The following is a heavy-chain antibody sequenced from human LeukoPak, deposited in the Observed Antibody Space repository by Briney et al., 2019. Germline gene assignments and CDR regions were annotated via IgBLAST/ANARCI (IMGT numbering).Heavy chain of an antibody. CDR3: GGGSSAWIDY. CDR1: GGSMNDYY. CDR2: VYSTVAA. J-gene: IGHJ4*02. D-gene: IGHD3-16*01. Sequence: SETLSLTCTVSGGSMNDYYWSWIRHSAGKGLEWIGRVYSTVAAKYNPSLESRVTMSVDTSKNQVSLRLNSVTAADTAVYYCGGGSSAWIDYWGQGALVTVSS. V-gene: IGHV4-4*07.